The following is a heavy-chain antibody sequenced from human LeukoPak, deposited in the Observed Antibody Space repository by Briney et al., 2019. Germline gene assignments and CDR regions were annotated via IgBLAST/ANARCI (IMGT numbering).Heavy chain of an antibody. Sequence: GGSLRLSCAASGFTFSSYAMSWVRQAPGKSLEWVSGIGGSGSRTYYADSVKGRFTISRDNSKNTLYLQMNSLRAEDTAIYYCAKKYGVTVYGSGLNYFDYWGQGTLVTVSS. D-gene: IGHD6-19*01. J-gene: IGHJ4*02. CDR3: AKKYGVTVYGSGLNYFDY. CDR2: IGGSGSRT. V-gene: IGHV3-23*01. CDR1: GFTFSSYA.